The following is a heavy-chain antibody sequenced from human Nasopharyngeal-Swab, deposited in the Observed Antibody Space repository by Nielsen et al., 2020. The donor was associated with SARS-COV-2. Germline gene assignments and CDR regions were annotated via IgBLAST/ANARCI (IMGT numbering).Heavy chain of an antibody. V-gene: IGHV4-34*12. D-gene: IGHD2-2*01. CDR3: ARVPAGCSSTSCYLID. CDR2: IIHSGST. CDR1: GGSFSGYS. Sequence: SETLSLTCAVYGGSFSGYSWIWVRQPPGKGLEWIGQIIHSGSTNYNPSLKSRVTISADTSKNQLSLKVNSVTAADTAVYYCARVPAGCSSTSCYLIDWGQGILVTVSS. J-gene: IGHJ4*02.